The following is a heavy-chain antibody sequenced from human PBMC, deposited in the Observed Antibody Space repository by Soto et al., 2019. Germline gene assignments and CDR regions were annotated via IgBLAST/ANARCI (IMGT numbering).Heavy chain of an antibody. D-gene: IGHD6-19*01. CDR1: GGSISSYY. CDR2: IYYSGST. CDR3: ARHGWLAQADYYYYYMDV. J-gene: IGHJ6*03. V-gene: IGHV4-59*08. Sequence: SETLSLTCTVSGGSISSYYWSWIRQPPGKGLEWIGYIYYSGSTNYNPSLKSRVTISVDTSKNQFSLKLSSVTAADTAVYYCARHGWLAQADYYYYYMDVWGKGTTVTVSS.